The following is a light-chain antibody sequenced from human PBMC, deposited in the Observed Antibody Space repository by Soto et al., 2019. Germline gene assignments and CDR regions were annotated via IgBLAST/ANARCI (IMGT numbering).Light chain of an antibody. J-gene: IGKJ4*01. CDR2: GAS. CDR3: QQHNNWPLT. V-gene: IGKV3-15*01. CDR1: QSVSSN. Sequence: EIMMSQSPATLSVSPGERATLSCRASQSVSSNLAWYQQKPGQAPRLLVYGASTRATGIPARFSGSGSGTQFTLTISSLQSEDFAVYYCQQHNNWPLTFGGGT.